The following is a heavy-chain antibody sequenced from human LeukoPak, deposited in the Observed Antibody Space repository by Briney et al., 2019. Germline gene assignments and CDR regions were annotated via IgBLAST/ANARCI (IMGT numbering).Heavy chain of an antibody. J-gene: IGHJ4*02. CDR2: ISSSSSYI. CDR1: GFIFSNYG. Sequence: RGSLRLSCAASGFIFSNYGMHWVRQAPGKGLEWVSSISSSSSYIYYADSVKGRFTISRDNAKNSLYLQMNSLRAEDTAIYYCAKAALRYQLLSSLDYWGQGTLVTVSS. D-gene: IGHD2-2*01. CDR3: AKAALRYQLLSSLDY. V-gene: IGHV3-21*04.